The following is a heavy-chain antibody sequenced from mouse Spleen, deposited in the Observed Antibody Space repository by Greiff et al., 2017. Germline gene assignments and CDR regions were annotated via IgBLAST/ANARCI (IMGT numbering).Heavy chain of an antibody. Sequence: QVQLQQPGAELVKPGASVKLSCKASGYTFTSYWMQWVKQRPGQGLEWIGEIDPSDSYTNYNQKFKGKATLTVDTSSSTAYMQLSSLTSEDSAVYYCARPSNWGLFAYWGQGTLVTVSA. V-gene: IGHV1-50*01. D-gene: IGHD4-1*01. CDR3: ARPSNWGLFAY. CDR2: IDPSDSYT. J-gene: IGHJ3*01. CDR1: GYTFTSYW.